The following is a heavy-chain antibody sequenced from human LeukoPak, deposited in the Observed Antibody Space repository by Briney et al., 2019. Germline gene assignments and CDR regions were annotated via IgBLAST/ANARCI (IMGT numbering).Heavy chain of an antibody. V-gene: IGHV1-2*02. CDR1: VYSFTDDY. Sequence: ASVRVSCKTSVYSFTDDYIHGVRQAPGQGREWMGWINTKSGRTSSARKFQGRVTMTRDPSITKVYMDMPWLTSDDTAIYFCARADFIDAGPYLIGPWGQGTLVTVSS. D-gene: IGHD3-3*01. J-gene: IGHJ5*02. CDR3: ARADFIDAGPYLIGP. CDR2: INTKSGRT.